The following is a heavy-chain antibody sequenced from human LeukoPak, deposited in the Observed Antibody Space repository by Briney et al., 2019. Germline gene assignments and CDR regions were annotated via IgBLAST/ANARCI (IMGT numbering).Heavy chain of an antibody. V-gene: IGHV3-48*04. CDR3: ARVSSSSWYVRGDYYYFDY. CDR2: ISSSGSTM. D-gene: IGHD6-13*01. CDR1: GFTFSSYS. Sequence: PGGSLRLSCAASGFTFSSYSMNWVRQAPGKGLEWVSYISSSGSTMYYTDSVKGRFTISRDNAKDSLYLQMNSLRAEDTAVYYCARVSSSSWYVRGDYYYFDYWGQGTLVTVSS. J-gene: IGHJ4*02.